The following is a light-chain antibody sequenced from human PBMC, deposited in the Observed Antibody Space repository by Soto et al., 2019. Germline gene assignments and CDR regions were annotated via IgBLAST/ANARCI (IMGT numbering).Light chain of an antibody. CDR3: SSYTNINTRACV. CDR2: EVT. J-gene: IGLJ1*01. V-gene: IGLV2-14*01. CDR1: SGDIGSYNR. Sequence: QSVLTQPASVSGSPGQSITISCTGTSGDIGSYNRVSWYQQHPGKAPKLIIYEVTDRPSGVSNRFSGSKSVNTASLTISVLQAEDEAEYYCSSYTNINTRACVFGTGTKVTVL.